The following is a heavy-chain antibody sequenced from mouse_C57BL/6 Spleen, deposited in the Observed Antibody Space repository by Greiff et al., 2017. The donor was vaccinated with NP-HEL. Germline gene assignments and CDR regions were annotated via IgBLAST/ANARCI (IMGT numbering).Heavy chain of an antibody. CDR3: ASLRRSFAY. J-gene: IGHJ3*01. V-gene: IGHV2-6*01. D-gene: IGHD1-2*01. Sequence: QVQLKESGPGLVAPSPSLSITCTVSGFSFTSYGVDWVRQSPGKGLEWLGVIWGVGSTNYNSALNTRLSISKDNSKTQVFLKMNSLQTDDTALYYCASLRRSFAYWGQGTLVTVSA. CDR2: IWGVGST. CDR1: GFSFTSYG.